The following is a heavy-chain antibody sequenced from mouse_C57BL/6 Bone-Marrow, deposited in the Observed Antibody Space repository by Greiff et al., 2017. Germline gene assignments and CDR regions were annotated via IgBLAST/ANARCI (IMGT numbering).Heavy chain of an antibody. J-gene: IGHJ1*03. CDR1: GFTFSNYW. D-gene: IGHD2-4*01. CDR2: IRLKSDNYAT. CDR3: TESDYLRYFDV. V-gene: IGHV6-3*01. Sequence: EVKLEESGGGLVQPGGSMKLSCVASGFTFSNYWMNWVRQSPEKGLEWVAQIRLKSDNYATHYAESVKGRFTISRDDSKSSVYLQMNNLRAEDTGIYYCTESDYLRYFDVWGTGTTVTVSS.